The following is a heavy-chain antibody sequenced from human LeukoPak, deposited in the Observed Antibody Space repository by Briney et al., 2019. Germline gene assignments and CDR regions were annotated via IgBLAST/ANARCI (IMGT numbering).Heavy chain of an antibody. V-gene: IGHV3-23*01. Sequence: GGSLRLSCAASAFTFSNYAMTWVRLAPGQGLEGVSAISHSGTYTYYADSVKGRFTISRDNSKNTLYLQMDSLRAENTAVYYCPKGYSYDSRRFDYWGQGTLVTVSS. CDR1: AFTFSNYA. CDR3: PKGYSYDSRRFDY. D-gene: IGHD3-22*01. J-gene: IGHJ4*02. CDR2: ISHSGTYT.